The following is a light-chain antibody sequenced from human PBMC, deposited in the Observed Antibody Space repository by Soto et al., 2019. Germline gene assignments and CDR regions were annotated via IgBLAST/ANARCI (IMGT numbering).Light chain of an antibody. CDR2: DVS. J-gene: IGLJ1*01. CDR1: SSDVGGYNS. Sequence: QSALTQPASVSGSPGQSITISCTGTSSDVGGYNSVSWYHQHPGKAPKVMIYDVSNRPSGVSNRFSGSKSGNTASLTISGLQAEDEADYYCSSYTSSSTYVLGTGTKVTVL. V-gene: IGLV2-14*01. CDR3: SSYTSSSTYV.